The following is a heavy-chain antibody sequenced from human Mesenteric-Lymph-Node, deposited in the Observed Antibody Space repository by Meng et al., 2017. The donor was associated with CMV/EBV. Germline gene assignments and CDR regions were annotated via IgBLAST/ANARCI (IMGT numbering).Heavy chain of an antibody. V-gene: IGHV1-18*01. J-gene: IGHJ6*02. Sequence: ASVKVSCKASGYTFTSYGISWVRQAPGQGLEWMGWISAYNGRIDYAQKFQDRVTMTTDTATNTVDMDLRSLRSDDTAVYYCARVPSLPADYYYYGMDVWGQGTTVTVSS. D-gene: IGHD2-2*01. CDR1: GYTFTSYG. CDR3: ARVPSLPADYYYYGMDV. CDR2: ISAYNGRI.